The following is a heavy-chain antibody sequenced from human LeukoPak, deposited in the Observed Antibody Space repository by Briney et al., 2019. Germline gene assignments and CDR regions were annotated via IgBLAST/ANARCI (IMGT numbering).Heavy chain of an antibody. CDR2: ISSSSSYR. V-gene: IGHV3-21*01. CDR3: ARLGNSGGGAFDI. D-gene: IGHD4-23*01. CDR1: GFTFSSYS. J-gene: IGHJ3*02. Sequence: GGSLRLSCAASGFTFSSYSMNWVRQAPGKGLEWISSISSSSSYRYYADSVKGRFTISRDNAKNSLYLQMNSLRAEDTGVYYCARLGNSGGGAFDIWGQGTMVTVSS.